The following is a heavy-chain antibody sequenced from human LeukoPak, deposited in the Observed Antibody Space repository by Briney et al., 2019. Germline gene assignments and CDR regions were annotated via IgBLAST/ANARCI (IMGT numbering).Heavy chain of an antibody. CDR2: IPDTSFYI. CDR1: GFTFSTYA. D-gene: IGHD6-13*01. J-gene: IGHJ5*02. V-gene: IGHV3-21*01. CDR3: AISGAGAGTPLRSNWFDP. Sequence: GGSLRLSCAASGFTFSTYAMNWVRQAPGKGLEWGSSIPDTSFYIYYADSVKGRFTISRDNSKHSLYLQMNSLRGEDTAVYYCAISGAGAGTPLRSNWFDPWGQGTLVTVSS.